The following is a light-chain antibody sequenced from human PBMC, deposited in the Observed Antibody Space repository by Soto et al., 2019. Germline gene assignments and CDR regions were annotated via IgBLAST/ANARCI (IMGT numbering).Light chain of an antibody. Sequence: QSALTQPASVSGSPGQSITISCTGTSSDVGGYNYVSWYQQHPDKAPKLIIYEVSNRPSGVSIRFSGSKSANTASLTISGLQAEDAADYYCSSYTTTYTVLFGGGTKLTVL. CDR3: SSYTTTYTVL. CDR1: SSDVGGYNY. V-gene: IGLV2-14*01. J-gene: IGLJ2*01. CDR2: EVS.